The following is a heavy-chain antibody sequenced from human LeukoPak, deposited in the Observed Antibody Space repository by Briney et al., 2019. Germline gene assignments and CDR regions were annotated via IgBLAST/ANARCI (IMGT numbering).Heavy chain of an antibody. V-gene: IGHV4-61*02. CDR2: IYTSGST. J-gene: IGHJ4*02. CDR3: AREPNTVLDY. CDR1: GGSISSGSYY. D-gene: IGHD4-11*01. Sequence: SETLSLTCTVSGGSISSGSYYWSWIRRPAGKGLGWIGRIYTSGSTNYNPSLKSRVTISVDTSKNQFSLKLSSVTAADTAVYYCAREPNTVLDYWGQGTLVTVSS.